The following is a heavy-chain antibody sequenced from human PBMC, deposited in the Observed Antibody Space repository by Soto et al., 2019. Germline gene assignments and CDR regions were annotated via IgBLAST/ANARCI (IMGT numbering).Heavy chain of an antibody. J-gene: IGHJ4*02. V-gene: IGHV4-39*01. CDR1: GGSISSSSYY. Sequence: PSETLSLTCTVSGGSISSSSYYWGWIRHPPGKGLEWIGSIYYSGSTYYNPSLKSRVTISVDTSKNQFSLKLSSVTAADTAVYYCARRGYYDSSGYYFDYWGQGTQVTVPS. CDR3: ARRGYYDSSGYYFDY. CDR2: IYYSGST. D-gene: IGHD3-22*01.